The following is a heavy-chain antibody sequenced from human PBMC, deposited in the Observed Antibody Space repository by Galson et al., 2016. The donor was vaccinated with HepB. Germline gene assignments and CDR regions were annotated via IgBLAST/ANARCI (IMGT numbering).Heavy chain of an antibody. J-gene: IGHJ4*02. CDR2: IGHDGRNE. Sequence: SLRLSCAASGFIFSQYGMHWVRQAPGKGLESVAVIGHDGRNEYYADSVKGRFTISRDNSKNTLYVQMNNLRVEDTAVYYCSRGSQDDIEVDGELEQDYWGQGTLVTVSS. D-gene: IGHD2-15*01. CDR3: SRGSQDDIEVDGELEQDY. V-gene: IGHV3-33*01. CDR1: GFIFSQYG.